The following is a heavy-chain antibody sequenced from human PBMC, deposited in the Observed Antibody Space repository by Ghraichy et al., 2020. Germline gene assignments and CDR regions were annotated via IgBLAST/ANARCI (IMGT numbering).Heavy chain of an antibody. Sequence: GGSLRLSCAASGFTFSGSAIHWVRQASGKGLEWVCRIRSKANSYATAYAASVKGRITISRDDSKDTAYLQIDSLKTEDTAVYYCTSREVAAALGVWGKGATVTVSS. D-gene: IGHD6-13*01. J-gene: IGHJ6*04. CDR2: IRSKANSYAT. CDR1: GFTFSGSA. CDR3: TSREVAAALGV. V-gene: IGHV3-73*01.